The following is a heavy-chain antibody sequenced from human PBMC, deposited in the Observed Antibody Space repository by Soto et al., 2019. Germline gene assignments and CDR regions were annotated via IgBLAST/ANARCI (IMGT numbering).Heavy chain of an antibody. CDR1: GGSISSSNW. D-gene: IGHD5-18*01. J-gene: IGHJ4*02. CDR2: IYHSGST. CDR3: ARGQQLWLSGSYYFDY. Sequence: QVQLRESGPGLVKPSGTLSLTCAVSGGSISSSNWWSWVRQPPGKGLEWIGEIYHSGSTNYNPSLKSRVTISVDKSKNQLSLKLSSVTAADKAVYYCARGQQLWLSGSYYFDYWCQGTLVTVSS. V-gene: IGHV4-4*02.